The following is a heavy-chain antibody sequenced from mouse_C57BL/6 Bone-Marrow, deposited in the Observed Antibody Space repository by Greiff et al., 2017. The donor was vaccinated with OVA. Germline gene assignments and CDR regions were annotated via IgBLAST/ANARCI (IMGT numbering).Heavy chain of an antibody. CDR1: GFTFSSYA. CDR3: ARDLPNWDYFDY. J-gene: IGHJ2*01. Sequence: EVQVVESGGGLVKPGGSLKLSCAASGFTFSSYAMSWVRQTPEKRLEWVATISDGGSYTYYPDNVKGRFTISRDNAKNNLYLQMSHLKSEDTAMYYCARDLPNWDYFDYWGQGTTLTVSS. V-gene: IGHV5-4*01. CDR2: ISDGGSYT. D-gene: IGHD4-1*01.